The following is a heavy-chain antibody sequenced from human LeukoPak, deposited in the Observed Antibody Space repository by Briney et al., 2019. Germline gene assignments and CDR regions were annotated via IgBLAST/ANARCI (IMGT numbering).Heavy chain of an antibody. J-gene: IGHJ3*02. CDR3: ARQDDSSGYHAEAFDI. CDR2: IYYSGST. Sequence: PSETLSLTCTVSGGSISSSSYYWGWIRQPPGKGLEWIGSIYYSGSTYYNLSLKSRVTISVDTSKNQFSLKLSSVTAADTAVYYCARQDDSSGYHAEAFDIWGQGTMVTVSS. CDR1: GGSISSSSYY. D-gene: IGHD3-22*01. V-gene: IGHV4-39*01.